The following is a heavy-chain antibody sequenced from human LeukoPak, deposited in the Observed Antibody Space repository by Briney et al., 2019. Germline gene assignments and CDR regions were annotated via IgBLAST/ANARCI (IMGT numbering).Heavy chain of an antibody. CDR3: ARHLYGDYEGY. J-gene: IGHJ4*02. V-gene: IGHV3-74*01. CDR1: GFTFSSYW. Sequence: PGGSLRLSCAASGFTFSSYWMHWVRQAPGKGLVWVSRINSDGSSTSYADSVKGRFTISRDNAKNTLYLQMNSLRAKDTAVYYCARHLYGDYEGYWGQGTLVTVSS. D-gene: IGHD4-17*01. CDR2: INSDGSST.